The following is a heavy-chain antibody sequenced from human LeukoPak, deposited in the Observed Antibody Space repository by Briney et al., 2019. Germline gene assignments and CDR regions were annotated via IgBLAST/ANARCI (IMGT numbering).Heavy chain of an antibody. Sequence: GGSLRLSCAASGFTFKLYWMHWVRQVPEKGPVWVARINDDGSDTVYADSVKGRFTISRDDAKNTLYLQMNSLRAEDTAVYYCLSSDPSSDYWGQGTLVTVSS. CDR2: INDDGSDT. CDR1: GFTFKLYW. V-gene: IGHV3-74*01. CDR3: LSSDPSSDY. J-gene: IGHJ4*02. D-gene: IGHD3-10*02.